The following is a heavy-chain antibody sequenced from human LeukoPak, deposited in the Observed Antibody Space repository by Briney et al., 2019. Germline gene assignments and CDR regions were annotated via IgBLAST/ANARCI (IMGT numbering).Heavy chain of an antibody. CDR1: GYTFTSYG. V-gene: IGHV1-18*01. Sequence: ASVKVSCKASGYTFTSYGISWVRQAPGQGLEWMGWISAYNGNTNYAQKLQGRVTMTTDTSTSTAYMELRGLRSDDTAVYYCARSRSSGPRDAFDIWGQGTMVTVSS. J-gene: IGHJ3*02. CDR3: ARSRSSGPRDAFDI. D-gene: IGHD3-22*01. CDR2: ISAYNGNT.